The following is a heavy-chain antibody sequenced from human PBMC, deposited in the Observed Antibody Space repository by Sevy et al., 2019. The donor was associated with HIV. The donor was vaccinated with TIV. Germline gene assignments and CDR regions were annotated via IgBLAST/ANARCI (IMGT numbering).Heavy chain of an antibody. V-gene: IGHV4-34*01. Sequence: SETLSLTCAVYGGSFSGYYWSWIRQPPGKGLEWIGEINHSGSTNYNPSLKSRVTLSVDTSKNQLSLKLSSVTAADTAVYYCARGGLGYCSSTSCYAIYYYYGMDVWGQGTTVTVSS. CDR3: ARGGLGYCSSTSCYAIYYYYGMDV. D-gene: IGHD2-2*01. J-gene: IGHJ6*02. CDR2: INHSGST. CDR1: GGSFSGYY.